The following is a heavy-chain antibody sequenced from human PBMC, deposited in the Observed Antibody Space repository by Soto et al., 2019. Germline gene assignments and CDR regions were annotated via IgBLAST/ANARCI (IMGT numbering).Heavy chain of an antibody. V-gene: IGHV4-34*01. J-gene: IGHJ3*02. CDR2: VDHIRGS. Sequence: QVQLQQWGARLLKPSETLSLTCAVYGGSFSSYYYTWIRQPPGKGLECIGTVDHIRGSNYNPSLKSRVTISVDTSMRQFSLTLNSVTAADTAAYYCARGRNNSDALDIWGQGTVVTVSS. CDR1: GGSFSSYY. CDR3: ARGRNNSDALDI. D-gene: IGHD1-20*01.